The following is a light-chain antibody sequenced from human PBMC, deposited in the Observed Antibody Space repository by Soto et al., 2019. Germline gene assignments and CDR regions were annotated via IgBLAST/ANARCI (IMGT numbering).Light chain of an antibody. Sequence: QSALTQPASVSGSPGRSITISCTGTSSDVDAYNYVSWYQQHPGKAPKLMIYAVSNRPSGVSNRFSGSKSGNTASLTISGLQAEDEADYYCSSYTTSSTPPYVFGTGTKLTVL. CDR2: AVS. CDR3: SSYTTSSTPPYV. CDR1: SSDVDAYNY. J-gene: IGLJ1*01. V-gene: IGLV2-14*03.